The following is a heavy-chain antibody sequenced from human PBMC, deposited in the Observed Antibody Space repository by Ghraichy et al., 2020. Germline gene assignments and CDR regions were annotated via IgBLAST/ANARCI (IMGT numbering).Heavy chain of an antibody. Sequence: SQTLSLTCTVSGGSISSSSYYWGWIRQPPGKGLEWIGSIYYSGSTYYNPSLKSRVTISVDTSKNQFSLKLSSVTAADTAVYYCARHVQQQLAEYYYYYYMDVWGKGTTVTVSS. V-gene: IGHV4-39*01. CDR1: GGSISSSSYY. CDR2: IYYSGST. D-gene: IGHD6-13*01. J-gene: IGHJ6*03. CDR3: ARHVQQQLAEYYYYYYMDV.